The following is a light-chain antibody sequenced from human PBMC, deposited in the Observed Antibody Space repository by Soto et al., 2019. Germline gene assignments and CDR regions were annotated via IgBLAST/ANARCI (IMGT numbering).Light chain of an antibody. CDR2: EVS. CDR1: SSDVGSYNR. J-gene: IGLJ1*01. CDR3: SSYTSSSTYV. Sequence: QSALTQPPSASRSPGQSGTICCTGTSSDVGSYNRVSWYQQPPGTAPKLMIYEVSNRPSGVPDRFSGSKSGNTASLTISGLHAEDEADYYCSSYTSSSTYVFGTGTKVTLL. V-gene: IGLV2-18*02.